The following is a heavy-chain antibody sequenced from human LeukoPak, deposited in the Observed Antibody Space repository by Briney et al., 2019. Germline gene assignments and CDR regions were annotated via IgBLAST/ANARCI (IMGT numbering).Heavy chain of an antibody. CDR1: GYTFTSYD. D-gene: IGHD6-19*01. CDR2: MNPNSGNT. V-gene: IGHV1-8*03. CDR3: ARAYSSGWPLNYYYYYYMDV. J-gene: IGHJ6*03. Sequence: ASVKVSCKASGYTFTSYDINWVRQATGQGLEWMGWMNPNSGNTGYAQKFQGRVTITRNTSISTAYMELSSLRSEDTAVYYCARAYSSGWPLNYYYYYYMDVWGKGTTVTVSS.